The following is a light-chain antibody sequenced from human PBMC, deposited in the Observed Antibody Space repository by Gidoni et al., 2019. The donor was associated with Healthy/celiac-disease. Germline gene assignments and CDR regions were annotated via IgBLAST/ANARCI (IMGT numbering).Light chain of an antibody. CDR2: SNN. Sequence: QSVLTQPPSASGTPGQRVTISCSGSSSNLGSNTVNWYQQLPGTAPKLLMYSNNQRPSGVPDRFSGSKSGTSASLAISGLQSEDEADYYCAAWDDSLNGSWVFGGGTKLTVL. CDR1: SSNLGSNT. CDR3: AAWDDSLNGSWV. J-gene: IGLJ3*02. V-gene: IGLV1-44*01.